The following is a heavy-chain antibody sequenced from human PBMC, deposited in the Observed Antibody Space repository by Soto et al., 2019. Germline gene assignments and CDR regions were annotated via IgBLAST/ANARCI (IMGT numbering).Heavy chain of an antibody. CDR2: ISAYNGNT. J-gene: IGHJ4*02. Sequence: GASVKVSCKASGYTFTSYGISWVRQAPGQGLEWMGWISAYNGNTNYAQKLQGRVTMTTDTSTSTAYMELRSLRSDDTAVYYCARMVYDFWETKYYFDYWGQGTLVTVSS. D-gene: IGHD3-3*01. V-gene: IGHV1-18*01. CDR1: GYTFTSYG. CDR3: ARMVYDFWETKYYFDY.